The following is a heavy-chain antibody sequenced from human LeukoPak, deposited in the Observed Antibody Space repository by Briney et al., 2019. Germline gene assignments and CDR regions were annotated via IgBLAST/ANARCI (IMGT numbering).Heavy chain of an antibody. CDR1: GYTFTSYD. J-gene: IGHJ6*02. V-gene: IGHV1-8*01. D-gene: IGHD3-10*01. Sequence: ASVKVSCKASGYTFTSYDISWVRQATGQGLEWMGWMNPNSGNTGYAQKFQGRVTMTRNTSISTAYMELSSLRSEDTAAYYCAREVRGVIKYYYYYGMDVWGQGTTVTVSS. CDR2: MNPNSGNT. CDR3: AREVRGVIKYYYYYGMDV.